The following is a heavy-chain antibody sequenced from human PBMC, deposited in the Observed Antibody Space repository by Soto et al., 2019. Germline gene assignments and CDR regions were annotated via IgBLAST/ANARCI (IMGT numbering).Heavy chain of an antibody. CDR3: ARRARPDFYYLDV. J-gene: IGHJ6*03. CDR1: GFTLSGYA. Sequence: EVQLAESGGGLAQPGGSLRLSCAASGFTLSGYAMDWVRQAPGKGLEYVSGISSNGVGTYYANSVQGRFTISRDNSKNKVYLQMGSLRTEDMAVYYCARRARPDFYYLDVWGKGTTVTVSS. D-gene: IGHD6-6*01. V-gene: IGHV3-64*01. CDR2: ISSNGVGT.